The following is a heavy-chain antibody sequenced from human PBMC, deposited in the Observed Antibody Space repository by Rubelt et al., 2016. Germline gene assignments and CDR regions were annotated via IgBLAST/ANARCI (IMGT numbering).Heavy chain of an antibody. V-gene: IGHV3-23*04. Sequence: VQLVESGGGVVQPGRSLRLSCAASGFTFSSYAMNWVRQATGKGLEWVSVIRGSGDRTNYADSVKGRFTISSDNSKNTLYLQMNSLRADDTAVYYCAKGGSGSYGLDAFDIWGQGTMVTVSS. CDR2: IRGSGDRT. D-gene: IGHD1-26*01. CDR3: AKGGSGSYGLDAFDI. J-gene: IGHJ3*02. CDR1: GFTFSSYA.